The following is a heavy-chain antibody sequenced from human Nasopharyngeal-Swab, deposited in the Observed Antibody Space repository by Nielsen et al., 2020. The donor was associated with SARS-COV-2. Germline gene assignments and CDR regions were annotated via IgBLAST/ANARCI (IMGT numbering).Heavy chain of an antibody. CDR3: AREGCSGGSCYSPYFDY. CDR1: GYTFTGYY. Sequence: ASVKVSCKASGYTFTGYYMHWVRQAPGQGLEWMGWINPNGGGTNYAQKFQGWVTMTRDTSISTAYMELSRLRSDDTAVYYCAREGCSGGSCYSPYFDYWGQGTLVTVSS. J-gene: IGHJ4*02. CDR2: INPNGGGT. V-gene: IGHV1-2*04. D-gene: IGHD2-15*01.